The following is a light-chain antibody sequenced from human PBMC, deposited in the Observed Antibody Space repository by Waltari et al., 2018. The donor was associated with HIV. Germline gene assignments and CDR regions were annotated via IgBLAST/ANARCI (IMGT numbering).Light chain of an antibody. CDR2: EDD. V-gene: IGLV2-23*01. J-gene: IGLJ3*02. CDR1: SRDVGTDNF. Sequence: SALHQPPSVTGSPGQALTVSCTGASRDVGTDNFASWSQQHPGKAPKLMIYEDDKRPSGVSNRFAGSKSGNTASLTISGLQAEDEADYYCCSYAGSTTWLFGGGTKLTVL. CDR3: CSYAGSTTWL.